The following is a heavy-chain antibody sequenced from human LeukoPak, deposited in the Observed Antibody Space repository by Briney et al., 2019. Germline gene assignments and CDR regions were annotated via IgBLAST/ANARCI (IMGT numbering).Heavy chain of an antibody. CDR1: GGSISSYY. CDR2: IYYSGST. CDR3: ASRSSIWSGYQDTLYYFDS. V-gene: IGHV4-59*01. Sequence: KTSETLSLTCTVSGGSISSYYWSWIRQPPGKRLEWIGHIYYSGSTNYNPSLKSRVTISVDTSKNQFPLKLSSVTAADTAVYYCASRSSIWSGYQDTLYYFDSWGQGTLVTVSS. J-gene: IGHJ4*02. D-gene: IGHD3-3*01.